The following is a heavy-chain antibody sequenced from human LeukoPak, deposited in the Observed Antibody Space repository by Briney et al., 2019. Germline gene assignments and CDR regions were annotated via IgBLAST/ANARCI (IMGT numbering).Heavy chain of an antibody. V-gene: IGHV3-48*04. CDR2: ISSSSSTV. J-gene: IGHJ4*02. CDR3: AREGPYSSSWYSDY. Sequence: GGSLRLSCAVSGFTFSTYAMKWVRQAPGKGLEWVSYISSSSSTVYYADSVRGRFTISRDNAKNSLYLKLNSLRAEDTAVYYCAREGPYSSSWYSDYWGQGTLVTVSS. D-gene: IGHD6-13*01. CDR1: GFTFSTYA.